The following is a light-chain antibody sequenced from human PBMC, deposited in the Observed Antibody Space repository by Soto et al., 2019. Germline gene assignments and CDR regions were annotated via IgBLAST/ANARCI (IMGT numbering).Light chain of an antibody. J-gene: IGLJ2*01. CDR1: SSDVDGYNY. CDR3: SSHSSSSTLVV. Sequence: QSALSQPASMSGSPGQSITISCTGTSSDVDGYNYVSWYRQYPGKAPKLIIYDVNNRPSEVSNRFSGSKSGNTASLTISGLQAEDEADYYCSSHSSSSTLVVFGGGTKVTVL. CDR2: DVN. V-gene: IGLV2-14*03.